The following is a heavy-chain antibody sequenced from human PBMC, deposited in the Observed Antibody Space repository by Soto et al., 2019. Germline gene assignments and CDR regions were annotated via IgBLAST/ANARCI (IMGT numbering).Heavy chain of an antibody. Sequence: SETLSLTCAVSGGSISSGGYSWSWIRQPPGKGLEWIGYIYHSGSTYYNPSLKSRVTISVDRSKNQFSLKLSSVTAADTAVYYCAREAAGILNWFDPWGQGTLVTVS. CDR3: AREAAGILNWFDP. CDR1: GGSISSGGYS. CDR2: IYHSGST. V-gene: IGHV4-30-2*01. D-gene: IGHD6-25*01. J-gene: IGHJ5*02.